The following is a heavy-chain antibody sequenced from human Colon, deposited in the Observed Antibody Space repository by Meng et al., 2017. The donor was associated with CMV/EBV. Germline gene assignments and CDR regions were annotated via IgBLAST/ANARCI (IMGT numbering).Heavy chain of an antibody. D-gene: IGHD5-18*01. V-gene: IGHV3-48*04. Sequence: GESLKISCAASGFTFSNYSMSWVRQAPGKGLEWVSSIASSSGTIYYADSVKGRFTIFRDNAKNSLHLQMNSLRADDTAVYYCARDLQLSTWGQGTTVTVSS. CDR2: IASSSGTI. J-gene: IGHJ6*02. CDR1: GFTFSNYS. CDR3: ARDLQLST.